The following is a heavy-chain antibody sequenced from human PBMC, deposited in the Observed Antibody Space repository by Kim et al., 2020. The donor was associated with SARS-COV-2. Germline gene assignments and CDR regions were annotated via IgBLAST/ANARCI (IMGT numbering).Heavy chain of an antibody. V-gene: IGHV3-33*01. J-gene: IGHJ6*02. Sequence: GGSLRLSCAASGFTFSSYGMHWVRQAPGKGLEWVAVIWYDGSNKYYADSVKGRFTISRDNSKNTLYLQMNSLRAEDTAVYYCARADAVTTDPSGISPASYYYYYGMDVWGQGTTVTVSS. CDR2: IWYDGSNK. CDR3: ARADAVTTDPSGISPASYYYYYGMDV. D-gene: IGHD4-17*01. CDR1: GFTFSSYG.